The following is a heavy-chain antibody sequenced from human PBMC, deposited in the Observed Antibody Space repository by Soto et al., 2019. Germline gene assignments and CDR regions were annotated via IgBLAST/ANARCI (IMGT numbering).Heavy chain of an antibody. CDR3: ARRAAAGPYYFDY. V-gene: IGHV4-34*01. J-gene: IGHJ4*02. CDR2: INHSGST. Sequence: SETLSLTCAVYGGSFSVYYWSWIRQPPGKGLEWIGEINHSGSTNYNPSLKSRVTISVDTSKNQFSLKLSSVTAADTAVYYCARRAAAGPYYFDYWGQGTLVTVSS. CDR1: GGSFSVYY. D-gene: IGHD6-13*01.